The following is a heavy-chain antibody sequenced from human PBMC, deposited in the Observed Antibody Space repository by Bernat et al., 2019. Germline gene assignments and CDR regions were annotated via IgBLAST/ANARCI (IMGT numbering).Heavy chain of an antibody. Sequence: QLQLQESGPGLVKPSETLSLTCTVSGVSISSSSYYWGWIRQPPGKGLEWIGSIYYSGSAYYNPFFKSRVTISVDTSKNQFSMKLSSVTAADTAVYYCARHVYDFWSGYYARAGFFQHWGQGTLVTVSS. J-gene: IGHJ1*01. CDR3: ARHVYDFWSGYYARAGFFQH. CDR1: GVSISSSSYY. CDR2: IYYSGSA. V-gene: IGHV4-39*01. D-gene: IGHD3-3*01.